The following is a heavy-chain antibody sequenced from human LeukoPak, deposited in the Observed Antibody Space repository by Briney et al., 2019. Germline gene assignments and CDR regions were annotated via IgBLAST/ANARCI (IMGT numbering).Heavy chain of an antibody. J-gene: IGHJ4*02. Sequence: PSETLSLTCTVSGGSISSGDYYWSWIRQPPGKGLEWIGYIYYSGSTYYNPSLKSRVTISVDTSKNQFSLKLSSVTAADTAVYYCARGVSGSYGSYFDYWGQGTLVTVSS. CDR2: IYYSGST. V-gene: IGHV4-30-4*01. D-gene: IGHD1-26*01. CDR3: ARGVSGSYGSYFDY. CDR1: GGSISSGDYY.